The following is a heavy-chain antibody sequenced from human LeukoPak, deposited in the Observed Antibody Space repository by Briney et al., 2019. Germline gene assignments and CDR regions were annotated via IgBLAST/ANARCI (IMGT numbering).Heavy chain of an antibody. CDR2: IYYSGST. CDR3: ARGGGRYYYYMDV. J-gene: IGHJ6*03. CDR1: GGSISSYY. D-gene: IGHD3-10*01. Sequence: SGTLSLTCTVSGGSISSYYWSWIRQPPGKGLEWIGYIYYSGSTNYNPSLKSRVTISVDTSKNQFSLKLSSVTAADTAVYYCARGGGRYYYYMDVWGKGTTVTVSS. V-gene: IGHV4-59*01.